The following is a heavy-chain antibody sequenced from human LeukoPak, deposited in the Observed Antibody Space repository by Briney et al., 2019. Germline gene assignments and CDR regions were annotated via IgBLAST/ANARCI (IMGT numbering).Heavy chain of an antibody. CDR3: AKVMAMETSGYYFDY. V-gene: IGHV3-23*01. J-gene: IGHJ4*02. D-gene: IGHD5-18*01. Sequence: PGGSLRLSCAASGFAFSSYAMSWVRQAPGKGLEWVSAISGSGGSTYYADSVKGRFTISRDNSKNTLYLQMNSLRAEDTAVYYCAKVMAMETSGYYFDYWGQGTLVTVSS. CDR2: ISGSGGST. CDR1: GFAFSSYA.